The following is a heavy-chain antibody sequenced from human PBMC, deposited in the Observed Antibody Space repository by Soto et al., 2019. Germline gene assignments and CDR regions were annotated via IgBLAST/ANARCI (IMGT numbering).Heavy chain of an antibody. CDR3: ARDQAHEEQWLVPGDYYYYYGMDV. V-gene: IGHV3-33*01. CDR1: GFTFSSYG. D-gene: IGHD6-19*01. CDR2: IWYDGSNK. J-gene: IGHJ6*02. Sequence: GGSLRLSCAASGFTFSSYGMHWVRQAPGKGLEWVAVIWYDGSNKYYADSVKGRFTISRDNSKNTLYLQMNSLRAEDTAVYYCARDQAHEEQWLVPGDYYYYYGMDVWGQGTTVTVSS.